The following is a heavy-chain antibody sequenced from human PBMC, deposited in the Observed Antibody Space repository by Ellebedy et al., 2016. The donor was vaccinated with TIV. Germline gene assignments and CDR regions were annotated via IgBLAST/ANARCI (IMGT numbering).Heavy chain of an antibody. CDR1: GFTVSSNY. CDR2: IYSGGST. Sequence: PGGSLRLSCAASGFTVSSNYMSWVRQAPGKGLEWVSVIYSGGSTYYADSVKGRFTISRDNSKNTLYLQMNSLRAEDTAVYYCARETRLRVRAYDYWGQGTLVTVSS. CDR3: ARETRLRVRAYDY. V-gene: IGHV3-66*01. D-gene: IGHD2-21*02. J-gene: IGHJ4*02.